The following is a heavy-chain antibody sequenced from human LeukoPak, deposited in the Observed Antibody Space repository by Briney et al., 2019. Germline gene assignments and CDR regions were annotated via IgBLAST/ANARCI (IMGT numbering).Heavy chain of an antibody. CDR3: ARETGYYDSSGYYGGFDY. CDR2: IYYSGST. D-gene: IGHD3-22*01. Sequence: SETLSLTCTVSGGPISSYHWSWLPQPPGKGLEGIGYIYYSGSTNYNPTLKSRVTISVDTSKTQFSLKLSSVTAADTAVYYCARETGYYDSSGYYGGFDYWGQGTLVTVSS. CDR1: GGPISSYH. J-gene: IGHJ4*02. V-gene: IGHV4-59*01.